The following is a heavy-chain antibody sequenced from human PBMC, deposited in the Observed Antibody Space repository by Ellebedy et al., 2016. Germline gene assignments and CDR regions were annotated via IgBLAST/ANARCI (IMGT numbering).Heavy chain of an antibody. J-gene: IGHJ4*02. CDR1: GYTFTGYY. V-gene: IGHV1-2*02. CDR2: INPNSGGT. D-gene: IGHD5-12*01. Sequence: ASVKVSXXASGYTFTGYYMHWVRQAPGQGLEWMGWINPNSGGTNYAQKFQGRVTMTRDTSISTAYMELSRLRSDDTAVYYCARDISGYDPHFDYWGQGTLVTVSS. CDR3: ARDISGYDPHFDY.